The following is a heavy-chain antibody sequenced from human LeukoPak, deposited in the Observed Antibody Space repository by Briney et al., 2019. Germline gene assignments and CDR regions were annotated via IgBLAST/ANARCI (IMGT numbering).Heavy chain of an antibody. V-gene: IGHV3-74*01. CDR3: ASSFDDFWQ. Sequence: GSLRLSCAASGFTFSNYWMHWVRRAPGKGLVWVSRVSGDGSSTNYADSVKGRFTISRDNAKNTLYLQMNSLRAEDTAMYYCASSFDDFWQWGQGTMVTVSS. J-gene: IGHJ3*01. D-gene: IGHD3-3*01. CDR1: GFTFSNYW. CDR2: VSGDGSST.